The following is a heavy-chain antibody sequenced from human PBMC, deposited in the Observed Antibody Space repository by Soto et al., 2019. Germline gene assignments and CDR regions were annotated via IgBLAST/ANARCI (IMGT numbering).Heavy chain of an antibody. Sequence: QVQLVQSGAEVKKPGSSVKVSCKASGGTFSSYTISWVRQAPGQGLEWMGRIIPILGTANYAQKFQGRVTIIADKSTSTAYMELSSLTPEDTAVYYCARDWDYGETRGAFDPWGQGTLVTVSS. CDR2: IIPILGTA. CDR1: GGTFSSYT. CDR3: ARDWDYGETRGAFDP. J-gene: IGHJ5*02. D-gene: IGHD4-17*01. V-gene: IGHV1-69*08.